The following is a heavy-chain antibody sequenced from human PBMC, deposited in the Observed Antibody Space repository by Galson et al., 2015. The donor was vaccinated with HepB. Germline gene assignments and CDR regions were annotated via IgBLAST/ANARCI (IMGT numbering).Heavy chain of an antibody. CDR2: ISGSGGST. J-gene: IGHJ6*02. Sequence: SLRLSCAASGFTFSSYAMSWVRRAPGKGLEWVSAISGSGGSTYYADSVKGRFTISRDNSKNTLYLQMNSLRAEDTAVYYCAKDSYGSSGYYYVYYYYGMDVWGQGTTVTVSS. CDR1: GFTFSSYA. V-gene: IGHV3-23*01. D-gene: IGHD3-22*01. CDR3: AKDSYGSSGYYYVYYYYGMDV.